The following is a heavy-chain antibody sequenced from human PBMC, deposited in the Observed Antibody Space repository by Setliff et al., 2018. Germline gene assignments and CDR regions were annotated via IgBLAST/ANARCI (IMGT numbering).Heavy chain of an antibody. J-gene: IGHJ4*02. D-gene: IGHD6-13*01. Sequence: GGSLRLSCGASGFSFSSYEMNWVRQVPGKGLEWVSYISSSGSTMYYADSVKGRFTISRDNAKNALYLQMNSLRAEDTAVYYCARGSSWYVCKYWGQGTLVTVSS. V-gene: IGHV3-48*03. CDR1: GFSFSSYE. CDR3: ARGSSWYVCKY. CDR2: ISSSGSTM.